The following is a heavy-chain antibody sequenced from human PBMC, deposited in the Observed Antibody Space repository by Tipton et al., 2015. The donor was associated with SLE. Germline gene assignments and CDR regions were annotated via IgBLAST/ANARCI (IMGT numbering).Heavy chain of an antibody. CDR3: ARVYYYKYFDY. J-gene: IGHJ4*02. V-gene: IGHV4-59*01. Sequence: LRLSCTVSGGSISSYYWSWIRQPPGKGLEWIGYIYYSGSTNYNPSLKSRVTISVDTSKNQFSLKLSSVTAADTAVYYCARVYYYKYFDYWGQGTLVTVSS. D-gene: IGHD3-10*01. CDR1: GGSISSYY. CDR2: IYYSGST.